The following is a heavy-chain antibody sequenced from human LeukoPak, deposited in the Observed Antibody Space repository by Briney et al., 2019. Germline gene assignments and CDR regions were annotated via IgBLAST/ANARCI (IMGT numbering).Heavy chain of an antibody. CDR2: ISAYNGNT. CDR3: ARDYSSGWPNLDY. CDR1: GYTFTTYG. D-gene: IGHD6-19*01. V-gene: IGHV1-18*01. Sequence: GASVKVSCKASGYTFTTYGISWVRQAPGQGLEWMGWISAYNGNTNYAQKLQGRVTMTTDTSTSTVYMELRSLRSDDTAVYYCARDYSSGWPNLDYRGQGTLVTVSS. J-gene: IGHJ4*02.